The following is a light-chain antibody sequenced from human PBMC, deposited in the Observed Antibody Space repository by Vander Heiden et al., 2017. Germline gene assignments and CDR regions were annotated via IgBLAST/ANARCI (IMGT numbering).Light chain of an antibody. Sequence: EIVLTQSPAPLSLSPGERATLSCRASQSVSSFLAWYQQRPGQAPRLLIYDASNRATGIPARFSGSGSGTDFTLTISSLEPEDFAVYYCQQRSNRPITFGQGTRLEIK. V-gene: IGKV3-11*01. CDR2: DAS. CDR3: QQRSNRPIT. J-gene: IGKJ5*01. CDR1: QSVSSF.